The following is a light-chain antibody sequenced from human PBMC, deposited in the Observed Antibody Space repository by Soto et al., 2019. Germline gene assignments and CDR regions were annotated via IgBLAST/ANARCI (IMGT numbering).Light chain of an antibody. CDR1: QSVSNY. CDR2: DAS. Sequence: EILLTQSPATLSLSPGERATLSCRASQSVSNYLAWYQQKPGQAPRLLMYDASNRATGIPARFSGSGSGTDFTLTISSLEPEDFAVYYCQQRSNWPPVTFGPGTKVDIK. J-gene: IGKJ3*01. CDR3: QQRSNWPPVT. V-gene: IGKV3-11*01.